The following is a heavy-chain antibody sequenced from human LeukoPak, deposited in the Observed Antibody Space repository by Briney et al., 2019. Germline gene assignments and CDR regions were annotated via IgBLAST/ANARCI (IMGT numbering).Heavy chain of an antibody. J-gene: IGHJ4*02. D-gene: IGHD6-19*01. V-gene: IGHV1-46*01. CDR1: GYTFTSYY. CDR2: INPSGGST. CDR3: ARDATPSSSGWYGFDY. Sequence: ASVKVSCKASGYTFTSYYMHWVRQAPGQGLEWMGIINPSGGSTSYAQKFQGRVPMTRDTSTSTVYMELSSLRSEDTAVYYCARDATPSSSGWYGFDYWGQGTLVTVSS.